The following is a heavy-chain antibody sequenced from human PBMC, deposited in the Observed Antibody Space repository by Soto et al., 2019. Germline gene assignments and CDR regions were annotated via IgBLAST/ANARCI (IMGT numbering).Heavy chain of an antibody. CDR1: GFTFVTYA. Sequence: EVQLLESGGGLVQPGGSLSLSCAASGFTFVTYAMTWVRQVPGKGLAWVSSIDASGGVRYYADSVRGRFTMSRDNSGNMFYLQVNSLRAEDSAIYYCARILDAGGTDYWGQGTLVTVSS. CDR2: IDASGGVR. V-gene: IGHV3-23*01. J-gene: IGHJ4*02. D-gene: IGHD6-13*01. CDR3: ARILDAGGTDY.